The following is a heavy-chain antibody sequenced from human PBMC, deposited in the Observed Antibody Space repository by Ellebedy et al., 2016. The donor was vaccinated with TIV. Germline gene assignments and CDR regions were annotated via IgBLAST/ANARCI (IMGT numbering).Heavy chain of an antibody. CDR1: GFTFSNYW. CDR3: AGRGY. Sequence: GESLKISCAASGFTFSNYWMSWVRQAPGKGLEWVANIKQDGSEKYYVDSVKGRFTISRDNAKNSLYLQMNSLRAEDTAVYYCAGRGYWGQGTLVTVSS. D-gene: IGHD3-10*01. V-gene: IGHV3-7*01. J-gene: IGHJ4*02. CDR2: IKQDGSEK.